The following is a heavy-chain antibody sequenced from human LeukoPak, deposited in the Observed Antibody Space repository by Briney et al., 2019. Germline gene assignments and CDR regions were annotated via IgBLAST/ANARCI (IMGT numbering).Heavy chain of an antibody. D-gene: IGHD6-19*01. CDR2: ISSTSSYI. Sequence: GGSLRLSCAASGFTFSTYSMNWVRQAPGKGLEWVSSISSTSSYIYYADSVKGRFTISRDNAQKSLYLQMNSLRAEDTAVYYCARVGYSSGWYFDYWGQGTLVTVPS. J-gene: IGHJ4*02. V-gene: IGHV3-21*01. CDR3: ARVGYSSGWYFDY. CDR1: GFTFSTYS.